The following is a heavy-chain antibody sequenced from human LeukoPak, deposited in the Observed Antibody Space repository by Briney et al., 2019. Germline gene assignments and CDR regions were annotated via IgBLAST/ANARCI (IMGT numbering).Heavy chain of an antibody. CDR3: ARDVDGFGRSFDI. J-gene: IGHJ3*02. CDR2: IYDSGTT. Sequence: PGESLSLTCTVSGVSISSSSYYWGWLRQPPGKGLDWFGRIYDSGTTYYNPSLKSRVTISLDTSTNQFSLKLSSVTAAETAVYYCARDVDGFGRSFDIWGQGTMVTVSS. V-gene: IGHV4-39*07. D-gene: IGHD3-10*01. CDR1: GVSISSSSYY.